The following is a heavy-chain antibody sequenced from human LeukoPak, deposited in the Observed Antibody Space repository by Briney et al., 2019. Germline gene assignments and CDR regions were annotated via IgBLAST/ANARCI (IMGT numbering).Heavy chain of an antibody. CDR2: IYYSGST. J-gene: IGHJ5*02. V-gene: IGHV4-59*01. CDR3: ARDAPRGWFDP. Sequence: SETPSLTCTVSGGSISSYYWSWIRQPPGKGLEWIGYIYYSGSTNYNPSLKSRVTISVDTSKNQFSLKLSSVTAADTAVYYCARDAPRGWFDPWGQGTLVTVSS. CDR1: GGSISSYY.